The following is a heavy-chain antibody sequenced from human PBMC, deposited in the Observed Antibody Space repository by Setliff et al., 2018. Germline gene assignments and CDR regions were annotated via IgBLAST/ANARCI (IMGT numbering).Heavy chain of an antibody. V-gene: IGHV4-31*03. CDR3: ARGRYWFAPNWFDP. J-gene: IGHJ5*02. CDR1: GGSISSGGYY. Sequence: PSETLSLTCTVSGGSISSGGYYWSWIRQHPGKGLEWIGYIYYSGSTYYNPSLKSRVTISVDTSKNQFSLKLSSVTAADTAVYYCARGRYWFAPNWFDPWGQGTLVTVSS. CDR2: IYYSGST. D-gene: IGHD2-21*01.